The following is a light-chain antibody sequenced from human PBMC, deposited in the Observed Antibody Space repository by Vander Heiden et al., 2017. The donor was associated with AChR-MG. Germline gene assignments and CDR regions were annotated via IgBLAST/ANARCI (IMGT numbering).Light chain of an antibody. CDR3: QQYKSYSPWT. CDR1: QRISSW. J-gene: IGKJ1*01. Sequence: DIEMTQSPSTLSASVGDRVTITCRASQRISSWLAWYQQKPGKAQKLRLYKACSLESGVPSRVSGSGSGTEFTFTISSLRPDDFATYVCQQYKSYSPWTFGQGTKVEIK. CDR2: KAC. V-gene: IGKV1-5*03.